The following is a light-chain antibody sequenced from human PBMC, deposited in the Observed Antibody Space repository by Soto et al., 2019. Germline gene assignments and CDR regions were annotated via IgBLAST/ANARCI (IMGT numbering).Light chain of an antibody. CDR3: QQYYSTPPT. V-gene: IGKV4-1*01. Sequence: DIVMTQSPDSLAVSLGERATINCKSSQSVLYSSNNKNYLAWYQQKPGQPPKLLIYWASTRESGVPDRFSGSGYGTDFTLTISSLQDEDVAVYYCQQYYSTPPTFGQGTKLEIK. CDR1: QSVLYSSNNKNY. J-gene: IGKJ2*01. CDR2: WAS.